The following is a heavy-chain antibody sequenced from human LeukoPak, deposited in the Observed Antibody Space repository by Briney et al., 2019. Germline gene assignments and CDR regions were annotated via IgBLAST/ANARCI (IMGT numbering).Heavy chain of an antibody. V-gene: IGHV3-21*01. Sequence: GGSLRLSCAASGFTFSSYSMNWVRQAPRKGLEWVSSISSSSSYIYYADSVKGRFTISRDNAKNSLYLQMNSLRAEDTAVYYCARVELVAGTSDWGQGTLVTVSS. J-gene: IGHJ4*02. CDR3: ARVELVAGTSD. CDR2: ISSSSSYI. D-gene: IGHD6-19*01. CDR1: GFTFSSYS.